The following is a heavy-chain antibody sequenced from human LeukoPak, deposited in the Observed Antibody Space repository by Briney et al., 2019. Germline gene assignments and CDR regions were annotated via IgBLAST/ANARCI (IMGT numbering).Heavy chain of an antibody. D-gene: IGHD6-19*01. CDR2: ISAYNGNT. CDR3: ARGVRDSSGWYGYYYYYYYMDV. V-gene: IGHV1-18*01. J-gene: IGHJ6*03. Sequence: GASVKVSCKASGYTFTSYGISWVRQDPGQGLEWMGWISAYNGNTNYAQKLQGRVTMTTDTSTSTAYMELRSLRSDDTAVYYCARGVRDSSGWYGYYYYYYYMDVWGKGTTVTISS. CDR1: GYTFTSYG.